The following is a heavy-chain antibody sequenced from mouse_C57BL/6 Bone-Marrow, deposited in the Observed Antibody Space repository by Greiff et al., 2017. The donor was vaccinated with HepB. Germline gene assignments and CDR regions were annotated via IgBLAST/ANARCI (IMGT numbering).Heavy chain of an antibody. CDR1: GYTFTDYY. CDR3: ARRPDLYGSSPPWYFDV. V-gene: IGHV1-19*01. Sequence: EVQLQQSGPVLVKPGASVKMSCKASGYTFTDYYMNWVKQSHGKSLEWIGDINPYNGGTSYNQKFKGKATLTVDKSSSTAYMELNSLTSEDSAVYYCARRPDLYGSSPPWYFDVWGTGTTVTVSS. D-gene: IGHD1-1*01. CDR2: INPYNGGT. J-gene: IGHJ1*03.